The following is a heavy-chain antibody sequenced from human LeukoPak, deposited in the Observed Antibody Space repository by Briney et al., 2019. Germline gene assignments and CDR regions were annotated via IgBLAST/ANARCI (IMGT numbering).Heavy chain of an antibody. D-gene: IGHD1-1*01. V-gene: IGHV4-59*01. Sequence: ETLSLTCTVSGGSISSYYWSWIRQPPGKGLEWIGYIYYSGSTNYNPSLKSRVTISVDTSKNQFFLKLSSVTAADTAVYYCAREGTTAPGEDYFDYWGQGTLVTVSS. J-gene: IGHJ4*02. CDR1: GGSISSYY. CDR3: AREGTTAPGEDYFDY. CDR2: IYYSGST.